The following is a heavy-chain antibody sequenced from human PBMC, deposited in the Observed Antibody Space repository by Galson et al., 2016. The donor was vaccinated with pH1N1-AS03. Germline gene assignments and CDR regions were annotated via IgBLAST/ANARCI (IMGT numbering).Heavy chain of an antibody. CDR3: ARSPGYCSAGSCSDQGYFDY. Sequence: SLRLSCAGSGFTFDDSAMHWVRQAPGKGLEWVSGIDWNSGTIDYTDSVKGRFTISRDNATNSLYLQMHSRSAEDPALYYCARSPGYCSAGSCSDQGYFDYWGPGTLVTVSS. J-gene: IGHJ4*02. CDR1: GFTFDDSA. D-gene: IGHD2-15*01. CDR2: IDWNSGTI. V-gene: IGHV3-9*01.